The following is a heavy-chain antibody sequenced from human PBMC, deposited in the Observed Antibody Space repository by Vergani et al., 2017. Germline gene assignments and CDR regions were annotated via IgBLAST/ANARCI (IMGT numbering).Heavy chain of an antibody. CDR3: AKIPGISTTRHYYAMDV. D-gene: IGHD6-13*01. CDR1: GFKFSDHY. V-gene: IGHV3-11*04. J-gene: IGHJ6*02. Sequence: LEESGGGSVKPGGSLRLFCAASGFKFSDHYMSWIRQAPGKGLEWVSHISPGASTVSFTDSVTGRFTVSRDNDNNSLTLDMTTLRVEDTAVYYCAKIPGISTTRHYYAMDVWGQGTTVTVSS. CDR2: ISPGASTV.